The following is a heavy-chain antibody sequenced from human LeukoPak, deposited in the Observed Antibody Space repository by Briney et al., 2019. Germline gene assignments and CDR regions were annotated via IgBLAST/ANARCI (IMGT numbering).Heavy chain of an antibody. D-gene: IGHD5-18*01. V-gene: IGHV4-59*01. CDR2: IYYSGST. J-gene: IGHJ4*02. CDR3: ASGYSYGPPRVFDY. Sequence: PSETLSLTCTVSGGSISSYYWSWIRQPPGKGLEWIGYIYYSGSTNYNPSLKSRVTISVDTSKNQFSLKLSSVTAADTAVYYRASGYSYGPPRVFDYWGQGTLVTVSS. CDR1: GGSISSYY.